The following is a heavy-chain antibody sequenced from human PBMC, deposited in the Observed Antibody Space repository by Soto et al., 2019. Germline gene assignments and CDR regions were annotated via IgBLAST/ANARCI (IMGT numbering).Heavy chain of an antibody. D-gene: IGHD3-10*01. CDR1: GGSISSYY. J-gene: IGHJ5*02. CDR3: ARDMFRFGDAWFAP. V-gene: IGHV4-59*06. Sequence: SETLSLTCTVSGGSISSYYWSWIRQHPGKGLEWIGYIYYSGSTYYNPSLKSRVTISVDTSKNQFSLKLSSVTAADTAVYYCARDMFRFGDAWFAPWGQGTLVTVSS. CDR2: IYYSGST.